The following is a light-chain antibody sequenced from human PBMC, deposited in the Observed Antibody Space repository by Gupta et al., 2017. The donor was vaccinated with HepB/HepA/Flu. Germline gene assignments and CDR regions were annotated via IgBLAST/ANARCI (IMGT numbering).Light chain of an antibody. V-gene: IGKV1-5*03. CDR3: QQYNNYPLT. CDR1: QSISSW. J-gene: IGKJ1*01. CDR2: KAS. Sequence: DIQMTQSPSTLSASVGDRVTITCRASQSISSWLAWYQQKPGKAPKLLIYKASSLESGGPSRCSGSGSGKEFTLTISSLQPDDFATYYCQQYNNYPLTFGRGTKVEIK.